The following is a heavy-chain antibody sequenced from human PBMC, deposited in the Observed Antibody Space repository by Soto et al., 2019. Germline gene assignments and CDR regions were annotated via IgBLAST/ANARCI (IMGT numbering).Heavy chain of an antibody. Sequence: GGSLRLSCAASGFTFSSYGMHWVRQAPGKGLEWVAVISYDGSNKYYADSVKGRFTISRDNSKNTLYLQMNSLRAEDTAVYYCAKVIGSNYDFWSGRGDFQHWGQGTLVTVSS. V-gene: IGHV3-30*18. D-gene: IGHD3-3*01. CDR3: AKVIGSNYDFWSGRGDFQH. CDR1: GFTFSSYG. J-gene: IGHJ1*01. CDR2: ISYDGSNK.